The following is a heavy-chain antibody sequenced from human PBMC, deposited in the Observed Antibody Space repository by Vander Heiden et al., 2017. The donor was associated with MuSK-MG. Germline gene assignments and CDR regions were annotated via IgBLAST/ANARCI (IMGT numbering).Heavy chain of an antibody. CDR3: AKYGGTYRYYIDY. J-gene: IGHJ4*02. V-gene: IGHV3-23*04. Sequence: EVQLVEYGGGLVQPGGSLRLSDAAAGLHFTSYATNWVRQAPGTGLGWVSLISTDGSRPYYADAVKGRFTLSRDNSSNTVYLQINRLRANDTAVYDCAKYGGTYRYYIDYWGQ. CDR2: ISTDGSRP. D-gene: IGHD3-16*01. CDR1: GLHFTSYA.